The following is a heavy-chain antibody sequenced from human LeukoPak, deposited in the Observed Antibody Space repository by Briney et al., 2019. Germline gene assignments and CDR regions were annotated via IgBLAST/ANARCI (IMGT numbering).Heavy chain of an antibody. J-gene: IGHJ2*01. Sequence: SETLSLTCTVSGYSISTGYYWDWIRQPPGKGLEWIGTFYHGGSTYYNPSLKSRVTISVDTSKNQFSLNLTSVTAADTAVYYCARVYSIHWYFDLWGRGTLVTVSS. V-gene: IGHV4-38-2*02. CDR2: FYHGGST. CDR3: ARVYSIHWYFDL. D-gene: IGHD4-11*01. CDR1: GYSISTGYY.